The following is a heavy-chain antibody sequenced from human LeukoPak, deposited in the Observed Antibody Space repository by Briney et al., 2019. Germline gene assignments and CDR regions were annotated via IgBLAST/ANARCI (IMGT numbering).Heavy chain of an antibody. CDR3: AKSNGYGLVDI. J-gene: IGHJ3*02. CDR1: GGSFSGYY. V-gene: IGHV4-34*01. CDR2: INHSGST. Sequence: SETLSLTCAVYGGSFSGYYWSWIRQPPGKGLGWIREINHSGSTNYNPSLKSRVTISVDTSRNQFSLKLNSVTAADTAVYYCAKSNGYGLVDIWGQGTVVTVSS. D-gene: IGHD3-10*01.